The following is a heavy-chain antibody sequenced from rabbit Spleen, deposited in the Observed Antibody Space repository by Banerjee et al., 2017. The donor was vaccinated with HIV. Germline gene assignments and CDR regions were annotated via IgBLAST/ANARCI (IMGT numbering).Heavy chain of an antibody. J-gene: IGHJ4*01. Sequence: LEESGGGLVKPGGTLTLTCKASGLDFSNNYWICLVRQAPGKGLEWIACIDFVRGGSTHYASGAKGRFTISQTSSATVTLQVTSLTAADPAPYSCARDSAGREDFNLWSQGTL. CDR2: IDFVRGGST. CDR1: GLDFSNNYW. D-gene: IGHD4-1*01. CDR3: ARDSAGREDFNL. V-gene: IGHV1S45*01.